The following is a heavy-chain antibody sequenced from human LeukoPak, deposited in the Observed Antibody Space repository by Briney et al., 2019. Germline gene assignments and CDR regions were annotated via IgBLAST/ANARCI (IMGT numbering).Heavy chain of an antibody. D-gene: IGHD3-10*01. CDR1: GGSFSDYY. Sequence: PSETLSLTCTVSGGSFSDYYWSWIRQPAGKGLEWIGRIYTSGSTNYNPSLKSRVTMSLDMSKNQFSLKLNSVTAADTAVYYCARAETFYYGSGSSNWFDPWGQGTLVTVSS. CDR3: ARAETFYYGSGSSNWFDP. V-gene: IGHV4-4*07. J-gene: IGHJ5*02. CDR2: IYTSGST.